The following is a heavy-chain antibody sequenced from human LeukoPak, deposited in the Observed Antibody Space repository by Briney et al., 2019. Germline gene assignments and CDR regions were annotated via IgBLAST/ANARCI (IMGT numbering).Heavy chain of an antibody. CDR3: ASPLTTVTTRGPPGY. J-gene: IGHJ4*02. CDR1: GGSFSAYC. D-gene: IGHD4-17*01. V-gene: IGHV4-34*01. Sequence: SETLSLTCAVYGGSFSAYCWNWIRQPPGKGLEWIGEINHSGSTNYNPSLKSRATISIDTSKNQFSLKLSSVTAADTAVYYCASPLTTVTTRGPPGYWGQGTLVTVSS. CDR2: INHSGST.